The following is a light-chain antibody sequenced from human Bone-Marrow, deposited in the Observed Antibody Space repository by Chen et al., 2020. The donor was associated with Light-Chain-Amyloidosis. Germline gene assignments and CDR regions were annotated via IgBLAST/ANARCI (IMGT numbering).Light chain of an antibody. CDR1: QDISGY. CDR3: QQYNIWPRT. CDR2: GAS. J-gene: IGKJ1*01. Sequence: VLTQSPDALSVSPGVRATLSCRASQDISGYLAWYHQKPGQAPRLVIYGASNRAAGIPARFSGSGSGTEFTLTISSLQSEDVGVYYCQQYNIWPRTFGQGTKLEIK. V-gene: IGKV3-15*01.